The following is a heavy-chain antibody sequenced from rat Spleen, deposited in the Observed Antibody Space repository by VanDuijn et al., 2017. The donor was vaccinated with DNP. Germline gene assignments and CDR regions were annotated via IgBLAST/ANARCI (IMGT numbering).Heavy chain of an antibody. Sequence: EVQLVESDGGFVQPGRSQKLSCAASGFTFSDYYMAWVRQAPTKGLEWVATISDDGLTTYYRDSMKGRFTISRDNARNTLYLQMNKLGSEDTATYYCAKGPNYGGWSDYFDYWGQGVMVTVSS. CDR1: GFTFSDYY. D-gene: IGHD1-11*01. CDR2: ISDDGLTT. J-gene: IGHJ2*01. V-gene: IGHV5-7*01. CDR3: AKGPNYGGWSDYFDY.